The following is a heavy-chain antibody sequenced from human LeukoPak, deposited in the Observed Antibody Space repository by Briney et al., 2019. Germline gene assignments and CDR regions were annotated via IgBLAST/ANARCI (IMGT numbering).Heavy chain of an antibody. CDR1: GYTFTSYD. J-gene: IGHJ6*02. CDR2: MNPNSGNT. Sequence: ASVKVSCKASGYTFTSYDTNWVRQAPGQGLEWMGWMNPNSGNTGYAQKFQGRVTMTRNTSISTAYMELSSLRSEDTAVYYCARVETSYSSGWYSHYYYYGMDVWGQGTTVTVSS. D-gene: IGHD6-19*01. V-gene: IGHV1-8*01. CDR3: ARVETSYSSGWYSHYYYYGMDV.